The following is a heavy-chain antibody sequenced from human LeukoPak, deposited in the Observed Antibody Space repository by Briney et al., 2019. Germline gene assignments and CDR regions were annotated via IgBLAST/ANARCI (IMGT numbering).Heavy chain of an antibody. CDR2: IYYSGST. Sequence: PSETLSLTCTVSGGSISSSSYYWGWIRQPPGKGLEWIGSIYYSGSTYYNPSLKSRVTISVDTSKNQFPLKLSSVTAADTAVYYCARQYYCSSTSCYLPITMVRGVIINWGQGTLVTVSS. J-gene: IGHJ4*02. CDR1: GGSISSSSYY. D-gene: IGHD3-10*01. V-gene: IGHV4-39*01. CDR3: ARQYYCSSTSCYLPITMVRGVIIN.